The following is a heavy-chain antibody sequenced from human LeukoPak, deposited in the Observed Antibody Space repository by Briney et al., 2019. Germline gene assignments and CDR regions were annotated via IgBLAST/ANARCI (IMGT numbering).Heavy chain of an antibody. CDR2: INPNSGGT. D-gene: IGHD2-2*02. CDR1: GYTFTGYY. V-gene: IGHV1-2*02. Sequence: GASVKVSCKASGYTFTGYYKHWVRQAPGQGLEWMGWINPNSGGTNYAQKFQGRVTINRDTSISKAYVELSRLRSDDTAVYYCARSSEVPAAILNWFDPWGQGTLVAVSS. CDR3: ARSSEVPAAILNWFDP. J-gene: IGHJ5*02.